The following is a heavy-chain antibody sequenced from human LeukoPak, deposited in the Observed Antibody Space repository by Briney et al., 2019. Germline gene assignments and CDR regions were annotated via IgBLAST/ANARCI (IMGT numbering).Heavy chain of an antibody. J-gene: IGHJ6*02. V-gene: IGHV4-34*01. D-gene: IGHD2-2*01. CDR2: INHSGRT. CDR3: ARDVVVVPAAIHYGMDV. CDR1: GGPFSDYF. Sequence: SETLSLTCAVYGGPFSDYFWGWIRQPPGKGLEWIGEINHSGRTYYNPSLKSRVTISVDTSKNQFFLNLSSVTAADTAVYYCARDVVVVPAAIHYGMDVWGQGTTVTVSS.